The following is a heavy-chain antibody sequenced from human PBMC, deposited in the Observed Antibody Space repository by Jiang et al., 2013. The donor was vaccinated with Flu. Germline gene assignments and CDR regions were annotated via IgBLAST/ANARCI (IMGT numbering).Heavy chain of an antibody. D-gene: IGHD5-18*01. J-gene: IGHJ4*02. Sequence: RLSCAASGFTFSSYVMSWVRQAPGKGLEWVSTISGNGDNTYYSDSVRGRFTISRDNSKNTLYLQMNSLTAEDTALYYCAKDTTWIHLWGDYWGQGTLVTVSS. CDR1: GFTFSSYV. CDR2: ISGNGDNT. V-gene: IGHV3-23*01. CDR3: AKDTTWIHLWGDY.